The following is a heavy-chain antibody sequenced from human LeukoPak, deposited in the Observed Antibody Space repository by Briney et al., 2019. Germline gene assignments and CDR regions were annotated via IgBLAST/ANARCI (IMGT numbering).Heavy chain of an antibody. J-gene: IGHJ4*02. V-gene: IGHV3-66*01. CDR1: GFTVSSNY. D-gene: IGHD5-18*01. CDR3: ARDRYSYGPPNFDY. CDR2: IYSGGST. Sequence: GGSLRLSCAASGFTVSSNYMSWVRQAPGKGLEWVSVIYSGGSTYYADSVKGRFTIFRDNSKNTLYLQMNSLRAEDTAVYYCARDRYSYGPPNFDYWGQGTLVTVSS.